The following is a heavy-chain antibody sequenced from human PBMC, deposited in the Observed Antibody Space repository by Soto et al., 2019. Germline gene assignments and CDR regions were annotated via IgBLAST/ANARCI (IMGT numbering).Heavy chain of an antibody. CDR2: ISCYNGDT. V-gene: IGHV1-18*04. D-gene: IGHD1-26*01. Sequence: QIELVQSGGEVRKPGASVKVSCRASGYTFRSHSITWVRQAPGQGLEWMGWISCYNGDTKYAQKFQGRVTMTTDTPTSTAYMELWSLRSDDTAVYYCARDPSNTSGIRIWFDPWGQGTLVTVSS. CDR3: ARDPSNTSGIRIWFDP. J-gene: IGHJ5*02. CDR1: GYTFRSHS.